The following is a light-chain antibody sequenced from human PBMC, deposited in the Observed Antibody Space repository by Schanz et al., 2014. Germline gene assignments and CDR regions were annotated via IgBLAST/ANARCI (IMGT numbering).Light chain of an antibody. V-gene: IGLV1-40*01. Sequence: QSVLTQPPSVSGAPGQRVTISCTGSTSNIGAGYDVHWYQHFPGAAPKLLIFGDSNRPSGVPARFFGSKSGTSASLAITGLQAEDEADYYCAAWDDSLSGVVFGGGTKLTVL. CDR1: TSNIGAGYD. CDR2: GDS. J-gene: IGLJ2*01. CDR3: AAWDDSLSGVV.